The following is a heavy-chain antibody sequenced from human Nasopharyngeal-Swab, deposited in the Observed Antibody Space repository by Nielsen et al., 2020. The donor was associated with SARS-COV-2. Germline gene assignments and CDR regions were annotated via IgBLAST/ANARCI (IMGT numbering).Heavy chain of an antibody. V-gene: IGHV3-33*01. D-gene: IGHD3-16*02. CDR3: ARDDYVWGSYRYTGGNWFDP. J-gene: IGHJ5*02. Sequence: GGSLRLSCAASGFTFSSHGMHWVRQAPGKGLEWVAVIWYDGSNKYYADSVKGRFTISRDNSKNTLYLQMNSLRAEDTAVYYCARDDYVWGSYRYTGGNWFDPWGQGTLVTVSS. CDR2: IWYDGSNK. CDR1: GFTFSSHG.